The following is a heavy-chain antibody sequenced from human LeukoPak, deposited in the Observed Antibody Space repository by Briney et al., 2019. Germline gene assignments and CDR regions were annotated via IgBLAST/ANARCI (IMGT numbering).Heavy chain of an antibody. D-gene: IGHD2-2*01. CDR3: ARGLIVVVPAANLYYYYGMDV. CDR1: GGTFSSYA. Sequence: ASVKVSCKASGGTFSSYAISWVRQAPGQGLEWMERIIPILGIANYAQKFQGRVTITADKSTSTAYMELSSLRSEDTAVYYCARGLIVVVPAANLYYYYGMDVWAKGPRSPSP. J-gene: IGHJ6*02. V-gene: IGHV1-69*04. CDR2: IIPILGIA.